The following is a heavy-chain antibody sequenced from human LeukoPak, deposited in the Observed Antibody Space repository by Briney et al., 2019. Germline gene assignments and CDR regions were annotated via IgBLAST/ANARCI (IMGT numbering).Heavy chain of an antibody. Sequence: GESLETSCKGSGYSVNNYWIGRVRQMPGKGLEWMGISYPADSDIRYSPSFQGQVTISADKSISTAYLQWSSLKASDTAMYYCARQEYCSGGSCYTWFDPWGQGTLVIVSS. J-gene: IGHJ5*02. V-gene: IGHV5-51*01. CDR3: ARQEYCSGGSCYTWFDP. D-gene: IGHD2-15*01. CDR2: SYPADSDI. CDR1: GYSVNNYW.